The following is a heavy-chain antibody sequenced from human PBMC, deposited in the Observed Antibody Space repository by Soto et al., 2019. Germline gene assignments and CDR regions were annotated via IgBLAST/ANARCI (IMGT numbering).Heavy chain of an antibody. J-gene: IGHJ6*02. Sequence: GASVKVSCKASGYTFTGYYIHWVRQAPGQGLEWMGWINPNSGGTNYAQKFQGWVTMTRDTSISTAYMELSRLRSDDTAVYYCARADPPSYYYGMDVWGQGTTVTVSS. CDR1: GYTFTGYY. CDR3: ARADPPSYYYGMDV. V-gene: IGHV1-2*04. CDR2: INPNSGGT.